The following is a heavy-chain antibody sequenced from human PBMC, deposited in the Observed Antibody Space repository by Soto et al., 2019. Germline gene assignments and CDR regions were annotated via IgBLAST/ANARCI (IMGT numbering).Heavy chain of an antibody. Sequence: QLQLQESGPGLVKPSETLSLTCTVSGGSISSISYYWGWIRQPPGKGLEWIGSIKYSGHTFYNPSLKSRVTTSVDTSKNQFSLRLSSVTAAETAVYYCARVDIAVVPSTTFDYWGQGTLVTVSS. D-gene: IGHD2-2*01. CDR3: ARVDIAVVPSTTFDY. CDR1: GGSISSISYY. CDR2: IKYSGHT. J-gene: IGHJ4*02. V-gene: IGHV4-39*01.